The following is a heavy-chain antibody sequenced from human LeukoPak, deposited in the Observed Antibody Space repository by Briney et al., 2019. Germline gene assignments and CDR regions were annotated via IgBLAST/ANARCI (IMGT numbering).Heavy chain of an antibody. J-gene: IGHJ6*03. CDR3: ATYGGDSVSYYYHMDV. Sequence: SETPSLTCPVSGGSLSSYYLSWIPQPPGKGLAWVGYIYYSGSTNYNPSLKSRLTISVDTSKNQFSLKLSSVTAADTAVYYCATYGGDSVSYYYHMDVWGTGTTVTVSS. CDR2: IYYSGST. CDR1: GGSLSSYY. V-gene: IGHV4-59*01. D-gene: IGHD2-21*02.